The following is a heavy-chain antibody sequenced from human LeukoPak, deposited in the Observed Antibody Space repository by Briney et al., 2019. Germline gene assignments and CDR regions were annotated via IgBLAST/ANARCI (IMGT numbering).Heavy chain of an antibody. V-gene: IGHV3-21*01. CDR1: GFTFSSYS. CDR3: ARGGAYSGYERHHYYYYYMDV. CDR2: ISSSSSYI. J-gene: IGHJ6*03. Sequence: GGSLRLSCAASGFTFSSYSMNWVRQAPGKGLEWVSSISSSSSYIYYADSVKGRFTISRDNAKNSLYLQMNSLRAEDTAVYYCARGGAYSGYERHHYYYYYMDVWGKGTTVTVSS. D-gene: IGHD5-12*01.